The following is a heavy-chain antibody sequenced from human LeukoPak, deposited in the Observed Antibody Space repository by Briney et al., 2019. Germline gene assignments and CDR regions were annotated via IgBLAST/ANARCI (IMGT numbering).Heavy chain of an antibody. CDR3: ARGLGRCSSTSCYAVFDYYYYGMDV. V-gene: IGHV4-34*01. J-gene: IGHJ6*02. CDR2: INHSGST. CDR1: GGSISGYY. Sequence: SETLSLTCTVSGGSISGYYWSRIRQPPGQGLEWIGEINHSGSTNYNPSLKSRATISVDTSKNQFSLKLSSVTAADTAVYYCARGLGRCSSTSCYAVFDYYYYGMDVWGQGTTVTVSS. D-gene: IGHD2-2*01.